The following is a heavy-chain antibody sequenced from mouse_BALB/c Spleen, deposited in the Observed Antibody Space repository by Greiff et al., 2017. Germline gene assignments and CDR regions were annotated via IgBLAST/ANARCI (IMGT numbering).Heavy chain of an antibody. V-gene: IGHV5-4*02. CDR3: ARARGTTELDY. D-gene: IGHD2-14*01. Sequence: EVNLVESGGGLVKPGGSLKLSCAASGFTFSDYYMYWVRQTPEKRLEWVATISDGGSYTYYPDSVKGRFTISRDNAKNNLYLQMSSLKSEDTAMYYCARARGTTELDYWGQGTTLTVSS. CDR1: GFTFSDYY. CDR2: ISDGGSYT. J-gene: IGHJ2*01.